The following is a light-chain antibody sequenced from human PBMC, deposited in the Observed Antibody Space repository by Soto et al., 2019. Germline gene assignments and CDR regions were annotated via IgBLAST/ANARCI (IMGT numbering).Light chain of an antibody. J-gene: IGKJ1*01. CDR1: QSVGSN. V-gene: IGKV1-39*01. CDR3: QQSYSTPQT. Sequence: MTQSPATLSVSPGERATLSCRASQSVGSNLAWYQQKPGKAPKLLIYAASSLQSGVPSRFSGSGSGTDFTLTISSLQPEDFATYYCQQSYSTPQTFGQGAKVDIK. CDR2: AAS.